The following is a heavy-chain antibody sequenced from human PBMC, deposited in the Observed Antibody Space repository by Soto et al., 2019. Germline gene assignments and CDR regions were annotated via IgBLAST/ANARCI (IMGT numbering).Heavy chain of an antibody. CDR1: GYGFTSYW. CDR3: ARYRREYPFDI. CDR2: IYAGDTET. V-gene: IGHV5-51*01. J-gene: IGHJ3*02. Sequence: ESLKISCKGSGYGFTSYWIGWVRQMPGKGLEWMGIIYAGDTETRYSPSFQGLVTISADKSISTAYLQWSSLEASDTAMYYCARYRREYPFDIWGQGTMVTVSS. D-gene: IGHD1-26*01.